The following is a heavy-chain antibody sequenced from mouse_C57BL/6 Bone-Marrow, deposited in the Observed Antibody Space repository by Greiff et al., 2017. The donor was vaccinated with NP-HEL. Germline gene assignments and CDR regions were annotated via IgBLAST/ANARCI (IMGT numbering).Heavy chain of an antibody. CDR2: ISGGGGNT. V-gene: IGHV5-9*01. CDR3: ARQYYGSRGYFDY. Sequence: EVQLVESGGGLVKPGGSLKLSCAASGFTFSSYTMSWVRQTPEKRLEWVATISGGGGNTYYPDSVKGRVTISRDNAKNTLYLQMSSLRSEDTALYYCARQYYGSRGYFDYWGQGTTLTVSS. D-gene: IGHD1-1*01. J-gene: IGHJ2*01. CDR1: GFTFSSYT.